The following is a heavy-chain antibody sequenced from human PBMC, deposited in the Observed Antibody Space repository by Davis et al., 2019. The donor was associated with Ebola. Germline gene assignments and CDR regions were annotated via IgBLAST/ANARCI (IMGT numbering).Heavy chain of an antibody. CDR1: GDFISSYY. CDR3: ARAEGYSSGWGTTDPWFDP. Sequence: SETLSLTCTVSGDFISSYYWSWIRQPPGKGLEWIGYIYYSGSTNYNPSLKSRVTISVDTSKNQFSLKLSSVTAADTAVYYCARAEGYSSGWGTTDPWFDPWGQGTLVTVSS. V-gene: IGHV4-59*01. D-gene: IGHD6-19*01. CDR2: IYYSGST. J-gene: IGHJ5*02.